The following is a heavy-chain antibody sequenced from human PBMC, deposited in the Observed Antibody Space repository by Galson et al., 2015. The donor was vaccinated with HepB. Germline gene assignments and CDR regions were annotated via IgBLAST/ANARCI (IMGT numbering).Heavy chain of an antibody. D-gene: IGHD3-10*01. CDR1: GFTFTTYS. V-gene: IGHV3-21*01. J-gene: IGHJ6*02. CDR3: AREGSGSDTLDV. Sequence: SLRLSCAASGFTFTTYSMNWVRQAPGKGLEWVSSISSSGLYIYYSDSVKGRFTSSRDNAKNSLYLQMNSLRAEDTAVYYCAREGSGSDTLDVWGQGTTVTVSS. CDR2: ISSSGLYI.